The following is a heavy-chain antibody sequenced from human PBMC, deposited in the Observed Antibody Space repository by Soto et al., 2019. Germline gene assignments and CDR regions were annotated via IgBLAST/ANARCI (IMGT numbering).Heavy chain of an antibody. CDR3: ARRGSGYYFDAFDI. V-gene: IGHV4-59*01. CDR2: IYYSGST. Sequence: PSETLSLTCTVSGGSISSYYWSWILQPPGKGLEWIGYIYYSGSTNYNPSLKSRVTISVDTSKNQFSLKLSSVTAADKAVYYCARRGSGYYFDAFDIWGKGTMVTVSS. J-gene: IGHJ3*02. D-gene: IGHD3-22*01. CDR1: GGSISSYY.